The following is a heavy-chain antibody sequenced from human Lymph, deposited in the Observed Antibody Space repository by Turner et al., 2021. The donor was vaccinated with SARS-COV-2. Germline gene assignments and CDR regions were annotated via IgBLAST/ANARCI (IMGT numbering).Heavy chain of an antibody. Sequence: QVQLVHSGAEVKKPGSSVTLSCKASGGTFSTYVISWVRQAPGQGLEWMGGNIPSRGKANYAQKCQGRVTITADKSTSTAYMELSSLRSEDTAVYHCARRHSGNYDAFDIWGQGTMVTVSS. V-gene: IGHV1-69*10. D-gene: IGHD1-26*01. CDR2: NIPSRGKA. CDR3: ARRHSGNYDAFDI. J-gene: IGHJ3*02. CDR1: GGTFSTYV.